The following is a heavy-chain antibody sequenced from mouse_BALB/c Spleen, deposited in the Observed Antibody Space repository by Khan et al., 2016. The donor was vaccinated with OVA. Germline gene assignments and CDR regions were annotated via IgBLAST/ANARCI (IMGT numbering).Heavy chain of an antibody. Sequence: VQLQESGTELVKPGASVRLSCKASGYTFTSYYMYWVKQRPGQGLEWIGEINPSGGDSNYNENFKSKATLTVDKSSTTAYMQLSSLTSEDSAVYYCTRSGYGTFAYWGQGTLVTVSA. V-gene: IGHV1-53*01. D-gene: IGHD4-1*01. CDR3: TRSGYGTFAY. CDR2: INPSGGDS. J-gene: IGHJ3*01. CDR1: GYTFTSYY.